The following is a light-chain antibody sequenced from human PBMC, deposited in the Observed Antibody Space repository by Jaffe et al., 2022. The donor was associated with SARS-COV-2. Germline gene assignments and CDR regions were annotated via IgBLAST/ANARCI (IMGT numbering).Light chain of an antibody. J-gene: IGKJ4*01. CDR1: ESVGSN. CDR2: GAS. V-gene: IGKV3D-15*01. CDR3: QQYTHWPLT. Sequence: EVVMTQSPATLSVSPGEGGTLSCRASESVGSNLAWYQQKPGQAPRLLIYGASTRATGIPARFSGGGSGTEFTLTISSLQSGDFAVYYCQQYTHWPLTFGGGTKVEI.